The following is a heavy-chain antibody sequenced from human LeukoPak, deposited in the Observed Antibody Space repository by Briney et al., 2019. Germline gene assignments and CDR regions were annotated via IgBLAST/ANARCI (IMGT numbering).Heavy chain of an antibody. CDR3: TREDSNPKYYYYYGMDV. D-gene: IGHD4-11*01. J-gene: IGHJ6*02. CDR2: INPNSGGT. Sequence: ASVKVSCKASGYTFTGYYMNWVRQAPGQGLEGMGRINPNSGGTKYAQKFQGRVTMTRDTSINTAYMELSRLRSDDTAVYYCTREDSNPKYYYYYGMDVWGQGTTVTVSS. V-gene: IGHV1-2*06. CDR1: GYTFTGYY.